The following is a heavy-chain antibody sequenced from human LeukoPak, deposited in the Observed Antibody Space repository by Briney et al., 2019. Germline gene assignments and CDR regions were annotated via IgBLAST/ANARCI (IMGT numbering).Heavy chain of an antibody. CDR2: IFWTDEK. D-gene: IGHD6-6*01. J-gene: IGHJ5*02. CDR1: GFSLSTSEMG. V-gene: IGHV2-5*01. CDR3: THRHVADRPFDP. Sequence: VSGPTLVKPTQTLTLTCTFSGFSLSTSEMGVSWIRQPPGKALEWLALIFWTDEKHYSPSLKSRLTITKDTSKNQVVLTMTNMDPVDTATYYCTHRHVADRPFDPWGPGTLVTVSS.